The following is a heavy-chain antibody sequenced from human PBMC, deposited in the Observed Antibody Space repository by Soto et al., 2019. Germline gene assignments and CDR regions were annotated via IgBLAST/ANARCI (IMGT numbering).Heavy chain of an antibody. CDR1: GFIFGDYA. CDR2: ITSTGSST. J-gene: IGHJ4*02. Sequence: EVQLLESGGGVVQPGGSLRLSCAASGFIFGDYAMTWVRQAPGRGLEWVSAITSTGSSTYFADSVKGRITISRDNSKNTLSLQMDSMRAEDTAIYYCAKGVEGSVVSSFDYWGQGALVTVSS. V-gene: IGHV3-23*01. CDR3: AKGVEGSVVSSFDY. D-gene: IGHD2-15*01.